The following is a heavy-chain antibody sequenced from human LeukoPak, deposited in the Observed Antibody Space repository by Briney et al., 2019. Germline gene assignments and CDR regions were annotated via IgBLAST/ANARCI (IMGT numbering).Heavy chain of an antibody. J-gene: IGHJ4*02. Sequence: SVRGRFTISRDNSKNTLYLHMNSLRAEDTAVYYCARVRSGYEMDYWGQGTLVTVSS. CDR3: ARVRSGYEMDY. D-gene: IGHD5-12*01. V-gene: IGHV3-53*01.